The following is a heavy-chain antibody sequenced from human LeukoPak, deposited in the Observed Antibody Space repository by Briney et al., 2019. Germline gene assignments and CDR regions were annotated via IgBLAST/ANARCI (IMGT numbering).Heavy chain of an antibody. CDR1: VFTFGTHA. CDR3: AAGPGDLAVPFDY. J-gene: IGHJ4*02. V-gene: IGHV3-23*01. CDR2: ISGSGDIT. D-gene: IGHD3-10*01. Sequence: PGGSLRLSCGASVFTFGTHAMTWVRQAPGKGLEYVSLISGSGDITYYAHSLKDRFTISRDNSKNTLYLQMHSLRAEDTAVYYCAAGPGDLAVPFDYWGQGTLVTVSS.